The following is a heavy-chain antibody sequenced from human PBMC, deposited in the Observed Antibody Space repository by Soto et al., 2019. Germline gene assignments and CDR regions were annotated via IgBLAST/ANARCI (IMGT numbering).Heavy chain of an antibody. V-gene: IGHV1-8*01. Sequence: QVQLVQSGAEVKKPGASVKVSCKTSGYTFTNYDINWVRQAPGQGLEGMGWMNPKSGNTGYAQNFQGRLTMTRDAPLSTPYMELSSLRYDDTALYYCARSLGYGLNGFDSWGQGTLVTVSS. J-gene: IGHJ5*01. CDR1: GYTFTNYD. CDR3: ARSLGYGLNGFDS. CDR2: MNPKSGNT. D-gene: IGHD5-18*01.